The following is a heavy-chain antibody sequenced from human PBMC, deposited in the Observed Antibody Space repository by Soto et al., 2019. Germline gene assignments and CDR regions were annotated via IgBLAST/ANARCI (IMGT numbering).Heavy chain of an antibody. V-gene: IGHV3-23*01. J-gene: IGHJ6*03. CDR2: ISGSGGST. Sequence: GGSLRLSCAASGFTFSSYAMSWVRQAPGKGLEWVSAISGSGGSTYYADSVKGRFTISRDNSKNTLYLQMNSLRAEDTAIYYCARDTTVYYYYYMDVWGKGTTVTVSS. CDR1: GFTFSSYA. D-gene: IGHD4-4*01. CDR3: ARDTTVYYYYYMDV.